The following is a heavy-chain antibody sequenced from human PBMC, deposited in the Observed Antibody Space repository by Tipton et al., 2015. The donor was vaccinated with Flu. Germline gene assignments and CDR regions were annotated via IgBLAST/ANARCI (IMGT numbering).Heavy chain of an antibody. V-gene: IGHV3-13*01. CDR1: GFTFSSYD. Sequence: SLRLSCEASGFTFSSYDMHWVRQTSGKGLEWVSGIATSGDTYYSGSVKGRFTISRENAKNSVYLQMRSLRAGDTAVYYCARGPLPDSNWYNGMDVWDQGP. D-gene: IGHD6-13*01. CDR3: ARGPLPDSNWYNGMDV. CDR2: IATSGDT. J-gene: IGHJ6*02.